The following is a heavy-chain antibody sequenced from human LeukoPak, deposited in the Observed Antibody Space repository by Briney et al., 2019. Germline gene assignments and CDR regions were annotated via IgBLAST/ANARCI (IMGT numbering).Heavy chain of an antibody. CDR2: ISSSGRYI. J-gene: IGHJ3*02. Sequence: GGSLRLSCAASGFTFRSYSTNWVRQAPGKGLEWGSSISSSGRYIYYADSVKGRFTISRDNAKNSLYLQMNSLRAEDTAVYYCARAYSGSYPAAFDIWGQGTMVTVSS. D-gene: IGHD1-26*01. CDR1: GFTFRSYS. V-gene: IGHV3-21*01. CDR3: ARAYSGSYPAAFDI.